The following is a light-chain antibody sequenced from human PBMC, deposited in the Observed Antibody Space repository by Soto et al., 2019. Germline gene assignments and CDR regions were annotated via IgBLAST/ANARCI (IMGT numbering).Light chain of an antibody. J-gene: IGKJ5*01. CDR3: QQYGSSPYT. Sequence: PGARATLSCMAAQSVGTRLAWYQHKTGQAPRLLISGASSRATGIPDRFTGSGSETSFTLTISRLEPEDFAVYYCQQYGSSPYTLGLGTLLEI. CDR1: QSVGTR. CDR2: GAS. V-gene: IGKV3-20*01.